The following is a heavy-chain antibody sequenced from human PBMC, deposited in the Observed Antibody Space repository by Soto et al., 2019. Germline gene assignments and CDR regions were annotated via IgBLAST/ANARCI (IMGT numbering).Heavy chain of an antibody. D-gene: IGHD3-10*01. CDR1: GCTFSDYY. J-gene: IGHJ6*03. CDR2: ISSSGSTI. Sequence: QVQLVESGGGLVKPGGSLRLSCAASGCTFSDYYMSWIRQAPGKGLEWVSYISSSGSTIYYADSVKGRFTISRDNAKRSLYLQMNSLRAEDTAVYYCARVSMVRGVIITTPYYYYMDVWGKGTTVTVSS. V-gene: IGHV3-11*01. CDR3: ARVSMVRGVIITTPYYYYMDV.